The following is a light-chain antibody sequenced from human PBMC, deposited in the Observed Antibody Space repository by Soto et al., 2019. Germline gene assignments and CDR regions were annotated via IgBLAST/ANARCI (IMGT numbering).Light chain of an antibody. Sequence: EIVLTQFPATLSLSPGERATLSCRASQSVSTFLAWYQQKPGQAPRLVVYDASKSATGIPARFSGSGSGTDFPLTISRLEPEYFAVYYCQQRSSWRVTFGGGTKVEIK. J-gene: IGKJ4*01. CDR2: DAS. V-gene: IGKV3-11*01. CDR1: QSVSTF. CDR3: QQRSSWRVT.